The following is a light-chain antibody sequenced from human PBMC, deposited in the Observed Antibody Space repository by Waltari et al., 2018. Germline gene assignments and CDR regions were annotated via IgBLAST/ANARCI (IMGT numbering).Light chain of an antibody. Sequence: DIQMTQSPSSLSASVEDRVNITFRASQSISSYLNWYQQKPGKAPNFLIYGASNLQSGFPSRFSGSGSGTDFTLTISSLQLEDFATYSCQQSHSIPWTFGQGTKVEI. CDR1: QSISSY. CDR2: GAS. J-gene: IGKJ1*01. CDR3: QQSHSIPWT. V-gene: IGKV1-39*01.